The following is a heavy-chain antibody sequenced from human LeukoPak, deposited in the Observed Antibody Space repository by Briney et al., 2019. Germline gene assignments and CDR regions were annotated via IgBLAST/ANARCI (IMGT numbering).Heavy chain of an antibody. CDR1: GFTFKSYA. D-gene: IGHD6-13*01. V-gene: IGHV3-64*04. CDR3: AKGQVAGRIAAAGSDY. J-gene: IGHJ4*02. CDR2: INTNGANT. Sequence: GGSLRLSCSASGFTFKSYAMHWVRQAPGKGLEYVSSINTNGANTYYADSVKGRFTISRDNSKNTLYLQMNSLRAEDTAVYYCAKGQVAGRIAAAGSDYWGQGTLVTVSS.